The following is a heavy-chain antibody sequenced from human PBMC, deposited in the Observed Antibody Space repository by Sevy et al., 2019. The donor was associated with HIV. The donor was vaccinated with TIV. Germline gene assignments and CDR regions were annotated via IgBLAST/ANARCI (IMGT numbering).Heavy chain of an antibody. CDR1: GFTFSSYA. D-gene: IGHD6-13*01. CDR2: ISGSGGST. CDR3: GKGTLPASLLGSSWYLDY. V-gene: IGHV3-23*01. Sequence: GGSLRLSCAASGFTFSSYAMSWVRQAPGKGLEWVSAISGSGGSTYYADSVKGRFTISRDNSKNTLYLQMNSLRAEDTAVYYCGKGTLPASLLGSSWYLDYWGQGTLVTVSS. J-gene: IGHJ4*02.